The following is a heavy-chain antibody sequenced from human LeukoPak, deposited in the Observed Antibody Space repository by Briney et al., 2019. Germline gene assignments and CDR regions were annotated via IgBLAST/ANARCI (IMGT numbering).Heavy chain of an antibody. J-gene: IGHJ4*02. CDR2: INSDGGDT. CDR3: ARASGTDSSGYLQIDY. Sequence: GGSLRLSCEASGYTFSRSWMHRVRQAPGKGLVWLSRINSDGGDTTYADSVKGRFTISRDNAKNTLYLQMNSLRAEDTAMYYCARASGTDSSGYLQIDYWGQGTLVTVSS. V-gene: IGHV3-74*01. CDR1: GYTFSRSW. D-gene: IGHD3-22*01.